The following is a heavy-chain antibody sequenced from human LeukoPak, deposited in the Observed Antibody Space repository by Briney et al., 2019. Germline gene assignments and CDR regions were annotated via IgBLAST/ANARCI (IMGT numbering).Heavy chain of an antibody. Sequence: GRSLRLSCAASGFTFDDYAMHWVRQAPGKGLEWVSGISWNSGSIGYADSVKGRFTISRDNAKNSLYLQMNSLRAEDTALYYCAKDMGVRGVYYYYMDVWGKGTTVTISS. J-gene: IGHJ6*03. CDR2: ISWNSGSI. CDR1: GFTFDDYA. D-gene: IGHD3-10*01. V-gene: IGHV3-9*01. CDR3: AKDMGVRGVYYYYMDV.